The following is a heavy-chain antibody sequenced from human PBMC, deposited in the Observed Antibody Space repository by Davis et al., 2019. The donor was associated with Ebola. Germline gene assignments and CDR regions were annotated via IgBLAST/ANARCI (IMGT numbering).Heavy chain of an antibody. CDR1: GFTFSSYW. CDR3: ARAGSRRGYYYDSSGYPLY. J-gene: IGHJ4*02. Sequence: GGSLRLSCAASGFTFSSYWMSWVRQAPGKGLEWVANIKQDGSEKYYVDSVKGRFTISRDNAKNSLYLQMNSLRAEDTAVYYCARAGSRRGYYYDSSGYPLYWGQGTLVTVSS. CDR2: IKQDGSEK. D-gene: IGHD3-22*01. V-gene: IGHV3-7*01.